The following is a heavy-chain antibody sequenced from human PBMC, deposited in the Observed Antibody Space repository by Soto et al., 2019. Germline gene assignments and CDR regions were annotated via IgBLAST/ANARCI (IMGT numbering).Heavy chain of an antibody. CDR2: IIPVLGTP. D-gene: IGHD6-13*01. CDR1: GGTFTSTA. CDR3: ASSAGLDHLLNYYGLNV. Sequence: QVLLVQSSAEVKKTGSSVKVSCKASGGTFTSTAFSWVRQAPGQRLEWMGGIIPVLGTPNYAQKFQARLTVTADASTTTAHMELSSLRSDDTAVYYCASSAGLDHLLNYYGLNVWGQGTTVTVSS. J-gene: IGHJ6*02. V-gene: IGHV1-69*01.